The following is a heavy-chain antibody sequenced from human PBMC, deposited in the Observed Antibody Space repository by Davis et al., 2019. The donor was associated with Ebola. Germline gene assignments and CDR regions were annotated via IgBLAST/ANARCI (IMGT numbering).Heavy chain of an antibody. V-gene: IGHV4-34*01. CDR3: ARGRGKSCGERFDY. J-gene: IGHJ4*02. D-gene: IGHD2-15*01. Sequence: SETLSLTCAVYGGSFSGHYWSWIRQPPGKGLEWIGEINHSGSTNYNPSLKSRVTISVDTSKNQFSLKLSSVTAADTAVYYCARGRGKSCGERFDYWGQGTLVTVSS. CDR2: INHSGST. CDR1: GGSFSGHY.